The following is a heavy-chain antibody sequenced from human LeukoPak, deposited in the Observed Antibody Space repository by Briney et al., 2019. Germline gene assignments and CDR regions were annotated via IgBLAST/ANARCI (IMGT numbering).Heavy chain of an antibody. Sequence: SETLSLTCTVSGGSISSSSYYWGWIRQPPGKGLEWIGSIYYSGSTYYNPSLKSRVTISVDTSKNQFSLKLSSVTAADTAVYYCARGQGAARIDYWGQGTLVTASS. CDR2: IYYSGST. CDR1: GGSISSSSYY. J-gene: IGHJ4*02. D-gene: IGHD6-6*01. CDR3: ARGQGAARIDY. V-gene: IGHV4-39*07.